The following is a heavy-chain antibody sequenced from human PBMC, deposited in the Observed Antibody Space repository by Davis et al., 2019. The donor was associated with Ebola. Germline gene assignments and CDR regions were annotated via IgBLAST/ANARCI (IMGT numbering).Heavy chain of an antibody. V-gene: IGHV3-23*01. J-gene: IGHJ4*02. CDR1: GFTFSSYG. Sequence: GESLKISCAASGFTFSSYGMHWVRQAPGKGLEWVSAISGSGGSTYYADSVKGRFTISRDNSKNTLYLQVNSLRAEDTAVYYCARDRYSSLFFDYWGQGALVTVSS. CDR3: ARDRYSSLFFDY. D-gene: IGHD6-19*01. CDR2: ISGSGGST.